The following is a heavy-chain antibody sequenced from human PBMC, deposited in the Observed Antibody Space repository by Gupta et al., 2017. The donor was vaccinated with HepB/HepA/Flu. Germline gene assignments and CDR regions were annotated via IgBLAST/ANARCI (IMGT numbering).Heavy chain of an antibody. V-gene: IGHV3-11*01. D-gene: IGHD3-16*01. J-gene: IGHJ6*02. Sequence: QMHLVESGGGLVKPGGSLRLSCAACGFTFGDYYMNWIRQAPGKGLEWISYISDSGSSIFYADSLKGRFTISRDNTKNSLFLQMNSLTAEDTAIYYCARFSRPGGHGRTMDVWGQGTAVSVSS. CDR1: GFTFGDYY. CDR2: ISDSGSSI. CDR3: ARFSRPGGHGRTMDV.